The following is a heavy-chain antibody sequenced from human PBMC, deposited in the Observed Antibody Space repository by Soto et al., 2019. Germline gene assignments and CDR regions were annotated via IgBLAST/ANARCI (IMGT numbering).Heavy chain of an antibody. J-gene: IGHJ4*02. CDR2: ISYDGSNK. D-gene: IGHD3-22*01. CDR3: AKDGYYYDCHYYFDY. Sequence: QVQLVESGGGVVQPGRSLRLSCAASGFTFSSYGMHWVRQAPGKGLEWVAVISYDGSNKYYADSVKGRFTISRDNSKNTLYLQMNSLRAEDTAVYYCAKDGYYYDCHYYFDYWGQGTLVTVSS. CDR1: GFTFSSYG. V-gene: IGHV3-30*18.